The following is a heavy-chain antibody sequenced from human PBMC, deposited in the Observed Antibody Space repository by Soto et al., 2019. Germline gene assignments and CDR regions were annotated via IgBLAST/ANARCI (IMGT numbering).Heavy chain of an antibody. J-gene: IGHJ3*02. CDR3: AREEAYYYDSSAAFDI. CDR2: IYYSGST. V-gene: IGHV4-31*03. CDR1: GGSISSGGYY. D-gene: IGHD3-22*01. Sequence: QVQLQESGPGLVKPSQTLSLTCTVSGGSISSGGYYWSWIRQHPGKGLKWIGYIYYSGSTYYNPSLKSRVTISVDTSKNQFSLKLSSVTAADTAVYYCAREEAYYYDSSAAFDIWGQGTMVTVSS.